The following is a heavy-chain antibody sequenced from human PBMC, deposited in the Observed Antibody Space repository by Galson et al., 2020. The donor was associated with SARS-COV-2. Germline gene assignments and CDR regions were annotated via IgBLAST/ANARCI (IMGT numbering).Heavy chain of an antibody. V-gene: IGHV4-38-2*02. D-gene: IGHD3-22*01. CDR3: ARQGVNMIVLVTVPGWYFDL. CDR2: VYPSGTP. CDR1: GYSVSTTNY. Sequence: SETLSLTCTVSGYSVSTTNYWGWVRQPPGRGLEWIGSVYPSGTPDYNPSLKSRVTISVDTSKNKFSLRLDSVTAADTALYYCARQGVNMIVLVTVPGWYFDLWGRGTLVTVSS. J-gene: IGHJ2*01.